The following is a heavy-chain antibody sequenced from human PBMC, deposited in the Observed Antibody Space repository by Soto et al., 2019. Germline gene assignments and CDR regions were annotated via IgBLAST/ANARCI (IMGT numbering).Heavy chain of an antibody. Sequence: QVQLQQWGAGLLKPSETLSLTCAVYGGSFSGYYWSWIRQPPGKGLEWIWEINHSGSTNYNPSLKSRVTISVDTSKNQFSLKLSSVNAADTAVYYCARGLAVAGTNYWGQGTLVTVSS. CDR2: INHSGST. V-gene: IGHV4-34*01. CDR3: ARGLAVAGTNY. CDR1: GGSFSGYY. D-gene: IGHD6-19*01. J-gene: IGHJ4*02.